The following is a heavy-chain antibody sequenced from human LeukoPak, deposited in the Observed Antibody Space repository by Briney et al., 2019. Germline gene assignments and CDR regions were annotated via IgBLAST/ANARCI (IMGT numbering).Heavy chain of an antibody. CDR1: GYTFTSYD. V-gene: IGHV1-8*01. CDR3: ARGLRGVLAARLRRYYYYYMDV. Sequence: GASVKVSCKASGYTFTSYDINWVRQATGQGLEWMGWMNPNSGNTGYAQKFQGRVTMTRNTSIRTAYMELSSLRSEDTAVYYCARGLRGVLAARLRRYYYYYMDVWGKGTTVTVSS. D-gene: IGHD6-6*01. J-gene: IGHJ6*03. CDR2: MNPNSGNT.